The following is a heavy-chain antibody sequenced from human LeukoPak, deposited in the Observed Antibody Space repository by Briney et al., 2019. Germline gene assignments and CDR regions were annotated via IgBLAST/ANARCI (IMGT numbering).Heavy chain of an antibody. D-gene: IGHD4-23*01. V-gene: IGHV4-34*01. CDR3: ACDSGGHHDHDAFDI. CDR1: GGSFSDYY. J-gene: IGHJ3*02. Sequence: PSETLSLTCAVYGGSFSDYYWTWIRQPPGKGLEWMGEINHSGSTNYNPSVKSRVTISVDTSKNQFSLKLTSVTAADTAVYFCACDSGGHHDHDAFDIWGQGTMVTVSS. CDR2: INHSGST.